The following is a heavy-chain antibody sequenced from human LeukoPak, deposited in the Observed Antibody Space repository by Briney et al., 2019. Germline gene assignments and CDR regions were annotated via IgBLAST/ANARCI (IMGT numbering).Heavy chain of an antibody. CDR3: AKDLWFGELYSPHYFDY. J-gene: IGHJ4*02. V-gene: IGHV3-23*01. Sequence: GGSLRLSCAASGFTFSSYAMSWVRQAPGKGLEWVSAISGSGDSTYYGDSVKGRFTISRDNSKNTLYLQMNSLRAEDTAVYYCAKDLWFGELYSPHYFDYWGQGTLVTVSS. D-gene: IGHD3-10*01. CDR2: ISGSGDST. CDR1: GFTFSSYA.